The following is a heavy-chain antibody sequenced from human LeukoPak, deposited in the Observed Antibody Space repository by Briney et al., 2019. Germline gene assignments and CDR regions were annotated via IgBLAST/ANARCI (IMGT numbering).Heavy chain of an antibody. CDR3: ARPRLNFWWFDP. D-gene: IGHD2-8*01. V-gene: IGHV4-39*01. CDR1: GGSISSSSYY. J-gene: IGHJ5*02. CDR2: VYYSGST. Sequence: PSETLSLTCTVSGGSISSSSYYWGWIRQPPGKGLEWIGSVYYSGSTYYNPSLTGRVTISGDTSKSQFSLKLSSVTAADTAVYYCARPRLNFWWFDPWGQGTLVTVSS.